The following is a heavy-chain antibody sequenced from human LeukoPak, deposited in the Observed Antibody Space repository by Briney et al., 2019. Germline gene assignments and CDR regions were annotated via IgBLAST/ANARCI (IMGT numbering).Heavy chain of an antibody. V-gene: IGHV1-69*05. D-gene: IGHD3-3*01. CDR2: IIPIFGTA. J-gene: IGHJ5*02. Sequence: GASVKVSCKASGGTFSSYAISWVRQAPGQGLEWMGGIIPIFGTANYAQKFQGRVTITTDESTSTAYMELSSLRSEDTAVYYCASPRTVFGLDPWGQGTLVTVSS. CDR1: GGTFSSYA. CDR3: ASPRTVFGLDP.